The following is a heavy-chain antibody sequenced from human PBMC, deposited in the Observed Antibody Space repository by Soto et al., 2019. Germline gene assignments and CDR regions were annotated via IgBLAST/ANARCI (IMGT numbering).Heavy chain of an antibody. CDR2: IWYDGSNK. CDR1: GFTFSSYG. CDR3: ARDWEASHQTQNLYGDYFGVFDY. Sequence: GGSLRLSCAASGFTFSSYGMHWVRQAPGKGLEWVAVIWYDGSNKYYADSVKGRFTISRDNSKNTLYLQMNSLRAEDTAVYYCARDWEASHQTQNLYGDYFGVFDYWGQGTLVTVSS. V-gene: IGHV3-33*01. D-gene: IGHD4-17*01. J-gene: IGHJ4*02.